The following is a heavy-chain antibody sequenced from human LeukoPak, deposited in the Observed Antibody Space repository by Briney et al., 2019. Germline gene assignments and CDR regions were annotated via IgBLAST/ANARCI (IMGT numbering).Heavy chain of an antibody. CDR3: ARDGYSYGSTFDY. CDR2: ITSGSRSI. V-gene: IGHV3-21*04. J-gene: IGHJ4*02. CDR1: GFTFRSYM. D-gene: IGHD5-18*01. Sequence: PGGSLRLSCVASGFTFRSYMMGWVRQAPGKGLDWVASITSGSRSIYYADSMKGRFTISRDNSKNTLYLQMNSLRVEDTAVYYCARDGYSYGSTFDYWGQGTLVTVSS.